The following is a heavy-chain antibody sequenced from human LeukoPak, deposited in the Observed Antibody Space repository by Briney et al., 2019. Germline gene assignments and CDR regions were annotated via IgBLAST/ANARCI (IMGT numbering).Heavy chain of an antibody. Sequence: ASVKVSCKASGYTFTGYYMHWVRQAPGQGLEWMGWINPNSGGTNYAQKFQGRVTMTRDTSISTAYMELSRLRSDDTAVYYRAREVIVGATGGFDYWGQGTLVTVSS. CDR3: AREVIVGATGGFDY. CDR1: GYTFTGYY. V-gene: IGHV1-2*02. D-gene: IGHD1-26*01. CDR2: INPNSGGT. J-gene: IGHJ4*02.